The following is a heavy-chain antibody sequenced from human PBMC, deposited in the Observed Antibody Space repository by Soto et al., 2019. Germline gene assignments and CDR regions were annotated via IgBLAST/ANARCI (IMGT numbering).Heavy chain of an antibody. D-gene: IGHD2-15*01. V-gene: IGHV1-18*01. CDR2: ISAYNGNT. Sequence: ASVKVSCTASGYTFTSYGISWVRQAPGQGLEWMGWISAYNGNTNYAQKLQGRVTMTTDTSTSTAYMELRSLRSDDTAVYYCARSRDCSGGSCYFDYWGQGTLVTVSS. J-gene: IGHJ4*02. CDR3: ARSRDCSGGSCYFDY. CDR1: GYTFTSYG.